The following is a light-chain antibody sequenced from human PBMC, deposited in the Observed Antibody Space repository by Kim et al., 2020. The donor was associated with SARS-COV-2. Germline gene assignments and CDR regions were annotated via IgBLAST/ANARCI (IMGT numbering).Light chain of an antibody. CDR1: RSNIGAGND. Sequence: QPVLTQPPSVSGAPGQRVTISCSGSRSNIGAGNDVHWYQQLPGTAPKLLIFRNTNRPSGVPDRFSGSKSGTSASLAITGLQAEDEADYYCQSYGQTVNDYYVFGTGTKVTVL. J-gene: IGLJ1*01. CDR2: RNT. V-gene: IGLV1-40*01. CDR3: QSYGQTVNDYYV.